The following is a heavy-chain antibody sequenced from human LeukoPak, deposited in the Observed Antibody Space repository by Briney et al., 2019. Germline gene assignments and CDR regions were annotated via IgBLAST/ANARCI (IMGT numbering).Heavy chain of an antibody. Sequence: SETLSLTCTVSGGSISSSSYYWGWIRQPPGKGLEWIGSIYYSGSTYYNPSLKSRVTISVDTSKNQFSLKLSSVTAADTAVYYCARHSLDDPPFEYWGQGTLVTVSS. V-gene: IGHV4-39*01. CDR1: GGSISSSSYY. CDR2: IYYSGST. CDR3: ARHSLDDPPFEY. J-gene: IGHJ4*02.